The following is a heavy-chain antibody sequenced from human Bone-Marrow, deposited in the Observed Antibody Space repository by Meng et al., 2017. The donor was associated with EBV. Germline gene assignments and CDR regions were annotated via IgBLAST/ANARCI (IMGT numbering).Heavy chain of an antibody. J-gene: IGHJ4*02. V-gene: IGHV1-46*01. CDR2: INPSGGSA. CDR3: ARGGHDYGDY. D-gene: IGHD3-16*01. Sequence: VQLVEAGVEAKKPGASVKVLCEASANTFTGYYRHWVRQAPGQGLEWMGIINPSGGSASNTQRFQGRVTLTRDTSTSTVYMELSSLTSEDTAVYYCARGGHDYGDYWGQGTLVTVSS. CDR1: ANTFTGYY.